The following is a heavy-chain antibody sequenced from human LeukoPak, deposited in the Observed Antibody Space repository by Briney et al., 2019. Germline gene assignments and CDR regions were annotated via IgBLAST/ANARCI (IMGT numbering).Heavy chain of an antibody. J-gene: IGHJ4*02. Sequence: GGSLRLSCAASGFNFNTAWMNWVRQTPGKGLEWLGRIKSKTDDGTAEYAAHVKGRFIISRYDSKNMLSLEMHSLRTEDTGVYYCTTRGIAVSGLGYWGRGTLVVVSS. CDR2: IKSKTDDGTA. V-gene: IGHV3-15*01. CDR1: GFNFNTAW. CDR3: TTRGIAVSGLGY. D-gene: IGHD6-19*01.